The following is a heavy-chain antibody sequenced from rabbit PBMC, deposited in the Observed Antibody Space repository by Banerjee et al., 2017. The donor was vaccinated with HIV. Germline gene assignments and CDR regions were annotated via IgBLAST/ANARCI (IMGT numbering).Heavy chain of an antibody. V-gene: IGHV1S45*01. CDR2: IGAGSNSA. CDR3: ARDAGYAGSNL. CDR1: GFDFSSYY. J-gene: IGHJ4*01. D-gene: IGHD4-2*01. Sequence: QEQLKETGGGLVQPGGSLTLSCKASGFDFSSYYMSWVRQAPGKGLEWIACIGAGSNSAYYATWAKGRFTISKTSSTTVTLQMTSLTAADTATYFCARDAGYAGSNLWGPGTLVTVS.